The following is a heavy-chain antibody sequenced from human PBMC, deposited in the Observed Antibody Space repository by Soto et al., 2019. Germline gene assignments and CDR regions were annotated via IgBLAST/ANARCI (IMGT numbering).Heavy chain of an antibody. D-gene: IGHD3-16*01. Sequence: PSETLSLTCTVSGGSISGYYWSWIRQPPGKGLEWIAYIYYSGSTDYNPSLKSRVTISVDTSRNQFSLKLSSVTAADTAVYYCARNNPLGDHVDYWGQGTLVTVSS. V-gene: IGHV4-59*01. J-gene: IGHJ4*02. CDR1: GGSISGYY. CDR2: IYYSGST. CDR3: ARNNPLGDHVDY.